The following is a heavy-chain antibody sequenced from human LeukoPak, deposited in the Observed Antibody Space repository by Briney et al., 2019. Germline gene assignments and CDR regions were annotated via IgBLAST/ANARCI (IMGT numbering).Heavy chain of an antibody. CDR2: ISGNGGSL. CDR3: AKRDAYDSSGFSPLFDR. Sequence: PGGSLRLSCAASGFSFSNYAMSWVRQAPGKGLEWVSAISGNGGSLYYADSMKGRFTISRDNSKSELYLQVNSLTAEDTAVYYCAKRDAYDSSGFSPLFDRWGQGTLVTVSS. V-gene: IGHV3-23*01. J-gene: IGHJ4*02. CDR1: GFSFSNYA. D-gene: IGHD3-22*01.